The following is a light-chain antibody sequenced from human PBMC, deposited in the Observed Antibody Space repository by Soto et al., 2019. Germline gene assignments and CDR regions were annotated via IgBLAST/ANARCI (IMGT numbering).Light chain of an antibody. CDR3: QQYNNWQT. Sequence: MTRSPSTVSASVLDIVTITFRASQSVSSNLAWYQQKPGQAPRLLIYGASTRATGIPARFSGSGSGTEFTLTISSLQSEDFAVYYCQQYNNWQTFGQGTKVDIK. CDR1: QSVSSN. CDR2: GAS. V-gene: IGKV3-15*01. J-gene: IGKJ1*01.